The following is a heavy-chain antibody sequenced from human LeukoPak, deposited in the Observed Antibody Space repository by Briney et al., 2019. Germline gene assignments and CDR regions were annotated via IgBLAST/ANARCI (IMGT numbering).Heavy chain of an antibody. D-gene: IGHD3-10*01. Sequence: SGTLSLTCAVSGGSISSSNWWSWVRQPPGKGLEWIGEIYHSGSTNYKPSLKSRVTISVDKSKNQFSLKLSSVTAADTAVYYCARVWFGELAANWFDPWGQGTLVTVSS. CDR1: GGSISSSNW. CDR3: ARVWFGELAANWFDP. J-gene: IGHJ5*02. V-gene: IGHV4-4*02. CDR2: IYHSGST.